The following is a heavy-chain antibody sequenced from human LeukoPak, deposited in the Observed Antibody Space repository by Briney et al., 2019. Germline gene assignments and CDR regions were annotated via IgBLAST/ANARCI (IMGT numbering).Heavy chain of an antibody. CDR2: VYYTGST. D-gene: IGHD4-17*01. V-gene: IGHV4-59*08. J-gene: IGHJ4*02. Sequence: PSETPSLTCSVSGGSFSTYYWTWIRQPPGKGLEYIGYVYYTGSTNYNPSLQSRVAISIDTSKNQFSLKLRSVTAADTAVYFCARIDGDLLDSWGQGTLVAVSS. CDR1: GGSFSTYY. CDR3: ARIDGDLLDS.